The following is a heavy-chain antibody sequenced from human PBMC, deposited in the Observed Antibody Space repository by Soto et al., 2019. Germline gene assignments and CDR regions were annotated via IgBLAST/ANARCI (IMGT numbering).Heavy chain of an antibody. Sequence: ASVKVSCKASGYTFTSYAMHWVRQAPGQRLEWMGWINAGNGNTKYSQKFQGRVTITRDTSTSTAYMELRSLRSDDTAVYYCARDGLVPTDYFDYWGQGTLVTVSS. J-gene: IGHJ4*02. CDR2: INAGNGNT. D-gene: IGHD5-12*01. V-gene: IGHV1-3*01. CDR3: ARDGLVPTDYFDY. CDR1: GYTFTSYA.